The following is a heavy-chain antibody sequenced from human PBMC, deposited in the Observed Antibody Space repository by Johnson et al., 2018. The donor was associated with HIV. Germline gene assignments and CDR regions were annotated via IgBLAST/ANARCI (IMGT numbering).Heavy chain of an antibody. CDR1: GFTVGSNY. V-gene: IGHV3-66*02. CDR2: TVSGGST. Sequence: VQLVESGGGLVQPGGSLRLSCAASGFTVGSNYMNWVRQAPGKGLEWVSSITVSGGSTHYADSVKGRFTISRDNSTNTLYLQMNSLRAEDTAVYYCAKVGGTTILRDAFDIWGQGTMVTVSS. J-gene: IGHJ3*02. D-gene: IGHD1-26*01. CDR3: AKVGGTTILRDAFDI.